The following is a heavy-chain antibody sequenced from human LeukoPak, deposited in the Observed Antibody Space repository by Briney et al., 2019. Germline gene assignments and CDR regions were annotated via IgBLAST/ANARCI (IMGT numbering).Heavy chain of an antibody. D-gene: IGHD3-10*01. CDR3: ARPSGGSGIFAFDI. CDR1: GGSISSYY. J-gene: IGHJ3*02. CDR2: IYYSGST. V-gene: IGHV4-59*01. Sequence: SETLSLTCTVSGGSISSYYWSWIRQPPGKGLEWIGYIYYSGSTNYNPSLKSRVTISVDTSKNQFSLKLSSVTAADTAVYYCARPSGGSGIFAFDIWGQGTMVTVSS.